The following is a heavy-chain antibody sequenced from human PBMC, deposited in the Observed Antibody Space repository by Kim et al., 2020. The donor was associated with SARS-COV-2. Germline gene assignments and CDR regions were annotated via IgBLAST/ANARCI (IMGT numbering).Heavy chain of an antibody. Sequence: NPSLKRRVTISVDTSKNQFSLKLSSVTAADTAVYYCARHGYDYGDYQLDYWGQGTLVTVSS. J-gene: IGHJ4*02. D-gene: IGHD4-17*01. V-gene: IGHV4-39*01. CDR3: ARHGYDYGDYQLDY.